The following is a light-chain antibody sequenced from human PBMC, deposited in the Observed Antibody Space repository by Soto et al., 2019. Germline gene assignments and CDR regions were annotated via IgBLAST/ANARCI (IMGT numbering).Light chain of an antibody. Sequence: QSVLTQTPSVSGAPGQRVTISCTGTSSNIGAGYDVHWYKQPPGTAPKLLIYGNYNRPSGVPDRFSGSKSGTSASLAITGLQAEDEAHYYCQTYDSSLSAVVFGGGTKLTVL. CDR3: QTYDSSLSAVV. V-gene: IGLV1-40*01. CDR1: SSNIGAGYD. J-gene: IGLJ2*01. CDR2: GNY.